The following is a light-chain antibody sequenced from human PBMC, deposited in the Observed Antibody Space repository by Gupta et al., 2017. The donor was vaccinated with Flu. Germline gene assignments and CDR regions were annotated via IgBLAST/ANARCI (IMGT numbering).Light chain of an antibody. J-gene: IGKJ4*01. V-gene: IGKV2-28*01. CDR3: KQKLQTPFT. CDR2: LSS. CDR1: QSLLHSKGYNY. Sequence: IVMTQSPLSLPVTPGEPASISCRSSQSLLHSKGYNYLDWYLQRPGQSPQLLIYLSSKRASGVPDRFSGSGSGTDFTLKISRGEAEDVGIYYCKQKLQTPFTFGRGTKVDIK.